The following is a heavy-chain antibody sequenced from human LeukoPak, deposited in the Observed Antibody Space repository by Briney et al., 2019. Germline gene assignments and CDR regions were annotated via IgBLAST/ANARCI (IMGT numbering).Heavy chain of an antibody. CDR3: AKEIGEYSSSSLDY. Sequence: GGSLRLSCAASGFTFNTNAISWVPQAPGKGLEWVSAISGRTGGTYYADSVEGRFTISRDNSKNTLFLQMNSLRDEDTAVYYCAKEIGEYSSSSLDYWGQGTLVTVSS. J-gene: IGHJ4*02. CDR1: GFTFNTNA. D-gene: IGHD6-6*01. V-gene: IGHV3-23*01. CDR2: ISGRTGGT.